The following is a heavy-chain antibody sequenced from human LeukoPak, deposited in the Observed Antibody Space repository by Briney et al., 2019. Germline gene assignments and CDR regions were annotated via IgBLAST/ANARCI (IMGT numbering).Heavy chain of an antibody. CDR2: IYYTGST. CDR1: GGSISSYY. J-gene: IGHJ4*02. D-gene: IGHD2-2*01. V-gene: IGHV4-59*01. Sequence: KSSETLSLTCTVSGGSISSYYWSWIRQPPGRGRGWVGYIYYTGSTEYRPSLKSRVTISLDTSKNQFSLKLTSVTAADTAVYYCARVYQSAEYYFDYWGQGNLVSVSS. CDR3: ARVYQSAEYYFDY.